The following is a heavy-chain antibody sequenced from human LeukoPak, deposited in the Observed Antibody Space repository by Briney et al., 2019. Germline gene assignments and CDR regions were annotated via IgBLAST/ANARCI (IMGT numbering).Heavy chain of an antibody. CDR2: IYTSGST. CDR1: GGSISSYY. J-gene: IGHJ4*02. CDR3: ASSGGWFGDRWGLDY. D-gene: IGHD3-10*01. Sequence: SETLSLTCTDSGGSISSYYWSWIRQPAGKGLEWIGRIYTSGSTNYNPSLKSRVTMSVDTSKNQFSLKLSSVTAADTAVYYCASSGGWFGDRWGLDYWGQGTLVTVSS. V-gene: IGHV4-4*07.